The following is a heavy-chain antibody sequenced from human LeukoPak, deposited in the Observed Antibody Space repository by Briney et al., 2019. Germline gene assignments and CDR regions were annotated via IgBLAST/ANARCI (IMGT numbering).Heavy chain of an antibody. D-gene: IGHD3-10*01. CDR2: INSNSGNI. Sequence: GGSLRLSCAASGFTFSSYSMNWVRQAPGKGLEWVSSINSNSGNIQYADSVTGRFTVSRDNAKNSLSLQMNSLRAEDTAVYYCARLYYGSGSYLNHYMDVWGKGTTVIVSS. CDR3: ARLYYGSGSYLNHYMDV. V-gene: IGHV3-21*01. J-gene: IGHJ6*03. CDR1: GFTFSSYS.